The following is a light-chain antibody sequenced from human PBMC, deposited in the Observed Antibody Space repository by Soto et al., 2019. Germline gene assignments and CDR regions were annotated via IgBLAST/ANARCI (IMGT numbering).Light chain of an antibody. CDR3: QQSYSIPPWT. Sequence: DIQMTQSPSSLSASVGDTVTITCRASQSISVYLNWYQQKPRKAPKVLIYAASNLQGGVPSRFSGSGSGTDFTLTISSLQPEDFATYYCQQSYSIPPWTFGQGTKVEIK. CDR1: QSISVY. J-gene: IGKJ1*01. CDR2: AAS. V-gene: IGKV1-39*01.